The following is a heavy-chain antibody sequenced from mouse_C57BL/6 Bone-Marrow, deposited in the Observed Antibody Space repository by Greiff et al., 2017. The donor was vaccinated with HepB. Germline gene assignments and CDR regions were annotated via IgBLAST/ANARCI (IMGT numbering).Heavy chain of an antibody. Sequence: VQLQESGPELVKPGASVKISCKASGYAFSSSWMNWVKQRPGKGLEWIGRIYPGDGDTNYNGKFKGKATLTADKSSSTAYMQLSSLTSEDSAVYFCARYWLLSFDYWGQGTTRTVSS. CDR2: IYPGDGDT. CDR1: GYAFSSSW. D-gene: IGHD2-3*01. CDR3: ARYWLLSFDY. J-gene: IGHJ2*01. V-gene: IGHV1-82*01.